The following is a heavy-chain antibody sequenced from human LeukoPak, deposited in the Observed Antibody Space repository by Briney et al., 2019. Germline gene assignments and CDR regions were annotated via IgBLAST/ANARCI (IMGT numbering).Heavy chain of an antibody. CDR1: GFIFTNYW. CDR3: GRDPNCSGGTCYGNDH. J-gene: IGHJ4*02. D-gene: IGHD2-15*01. CDR2: INVDGSIT. Sequence: TGKSLRLSCEVSGFIFTNYWMHWVRQAPGKGLVWVSRINVDGSITTYADSVKGRFTISRGNAKNTLYLQMSSLRAEDTAVYYCGRDPNCSGGTCYGNDHWGQGTLVTVSS. V-gene: IGHV3-74*01.